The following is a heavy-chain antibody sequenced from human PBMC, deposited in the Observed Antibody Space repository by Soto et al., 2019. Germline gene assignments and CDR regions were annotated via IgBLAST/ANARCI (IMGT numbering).Heavy chain of an antibody. CDR2: IYSGGST. J-gene: IGHJ5*02. V-gene: IGHV3-66*01. CDR1: GFTVSSDS. Sequence: PGGSLRLSCAASGFTVSSDSMSWVRQAPGKGLEWVSVIYSGGSTYYADSVKGRFTISRDNSKNTLYLQMNSLRAEDTAVYYCARAKDLGYCSSTSCYVGWFDPWGQGTLVTVSS. D-gene: IGHD2-2*01. CDR3: ARAKDLGYCSSTSCYVGWFDP.